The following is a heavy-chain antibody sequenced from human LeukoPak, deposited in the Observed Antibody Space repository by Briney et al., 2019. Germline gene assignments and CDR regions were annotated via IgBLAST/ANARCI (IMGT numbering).Heavy chain of an antibody. CDR2: LYYSGWST. V-gene: IGHV4-39*01. CDR1: GGSISSSYYY. CDR3: ARLGCSSASCYPGN. Sequence: SETLSLTCTVSGGSISSSYYYWGWVRQPPGKGLEWIGSLYYSGWSTYYNPSLKSRVTISVDTSKNQFSLKLNSVTAADTAVHYCARLGCSSASCYPGNWGQGTLVTVSS. D-gene: IGHD2-2*01. J-gene: IGHJ4*02.